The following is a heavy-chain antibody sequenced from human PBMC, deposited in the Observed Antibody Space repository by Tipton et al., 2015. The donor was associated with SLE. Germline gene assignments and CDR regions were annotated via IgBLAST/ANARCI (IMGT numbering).Heavy chain of an antibody. CDR1: GGSFTSSSFY. D-gene: IGHD3-3*01. CDR2: IYHSGST. CDR3: ARGDFWSANWFDP. V-gene: IGHV4-39*07. J-gene: IGHJ5*02. Sequence: TLSLTCTVSGGSFTSSSFYWAWVRRPPGRGLEWIGEIYHSGSTNFNPSFKSRVTMSVDTSKNQFSLKVTSVTAADTAMYYCARGDFWSANWFDPWGQGTLVTVSS.